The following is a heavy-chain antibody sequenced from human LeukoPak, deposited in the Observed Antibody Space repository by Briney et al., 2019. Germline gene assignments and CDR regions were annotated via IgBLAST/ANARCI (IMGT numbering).Heavy chain of an antibody. CDR2: IIPIFGTA. Sequence: GASVKVSCKASGGTFSSCAISWVRQAPGQGLEWMGGIIPIFGTANYAQKFQGRVTITADKSTSTAYMELSSLRSEDTAVYYCATCSSSSAISYYYYYMDVWGKGTTVTVSS. J-gene: IGHJ6*03. D-gene: IGHD6-6*01. V-gene: IGHV1-69*06. CDR3: ATCSSSSAISYYYYYMDV. CDR1: GGTFSSCA.